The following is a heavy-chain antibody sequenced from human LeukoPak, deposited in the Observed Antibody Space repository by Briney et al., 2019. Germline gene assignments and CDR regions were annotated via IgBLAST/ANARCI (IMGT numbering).Heavy chain of an antibody. CDR2: ISGSGGST. Sequence: GRSLRLSCAASGFTFSSYAMSWVRQAPGKGLGWVSAISGSGGSTYYADSVKGRFTISRDNSKNTLYLQMNSLRAEDTAVYYCAKGDIVVVPAALDYWGQGTLVTVSS. CDR1: GFTFSSYA. D-gene: IGHD2-2*01. V-gene: IGHV3-23*01. J-gene: IGHJ4*02. CDR3: AKGDIVVVPAALDY.